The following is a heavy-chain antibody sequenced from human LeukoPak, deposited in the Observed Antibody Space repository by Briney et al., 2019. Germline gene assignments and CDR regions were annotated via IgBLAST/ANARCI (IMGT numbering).Heavy chain of an antibody. D-gene: IGHD1/OR15-1a*01. J-gene: IGHJ4*02. CDR2: ISSSSSYI. CDR1: GFTFSSYS. CDR3: ATYNWNTVGY. Sequence: PGGSLRLSCAASGFTFSSYSMNWARQAPGKGLEWVSSISSSSSYIYYADSVKGRFTISRDNAKNSLYLQMNSLRAEDTAVYYCATYNWNTVGYWGQGTLVTVSS. V-gene: IGHV3-21*01.